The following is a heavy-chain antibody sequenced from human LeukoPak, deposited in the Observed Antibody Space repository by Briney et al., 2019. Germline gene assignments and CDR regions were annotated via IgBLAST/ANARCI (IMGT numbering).Heavy chain of an antibody. V-gene: IGHV3-7*01. D-gene: IGHD3-10*01. J-gene: IGHJ4*02. CDR1: GFTFSSYW. CDR2: IKQDGSEK. Sequence: PGGSLRLSCGAAGFTFSSYWMSWVRQAPGKGLEWVANIKQDGSEKYYVDSVKGRFTISRDNTKNSLYVQMNILRAEDTAVYYCASEGSGGYFDYWGQGTLVTVSS. CDR3: ASEGSGGYFDY.